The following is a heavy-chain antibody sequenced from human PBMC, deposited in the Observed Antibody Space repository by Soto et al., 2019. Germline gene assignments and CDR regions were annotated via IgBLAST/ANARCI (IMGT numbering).Heavy chain of an antibody. CDR2: IIPIFGTA. CDR1: GGTFSSYA. Sequence: ASVKVSCKASGGTFSSYAISWVRQAPGQGLEWMGGIIPIFGTANYAQKFQGRVTITADESTSTAYMELSSLRSEDTAVYYCARDIDPDPNSSSSHYYGMDVWGQGTTVTVSS. D-gene: IGHD6-13*01. CDR3: ARDIDPDPNSSSSHYYGMDV. V-gene: IGHV1-69*13. J-gene: IGHJ6*02.